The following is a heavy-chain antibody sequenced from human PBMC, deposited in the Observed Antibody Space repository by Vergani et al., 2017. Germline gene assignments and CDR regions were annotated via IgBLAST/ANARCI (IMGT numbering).Heavy chain of an antibody. J-gene: IGHJ6*02. D-gene: IGHD4-17*01. Sequence: QVQLQESGPGLVKPSETLYLTCPVSGGSISSYYWSWIRQPPGKGLEWIGYIYYSGSTNYNPSLKSRVTISVDTSKNQFSLKLSSVTSADTAVYYCARVAYGDYRCVWGQGTTVTVSS. V-gene: IGHV4-59*01. CDR3: ARVAYGDYRCV. CDR2: IYYSGST. CDR1: GGSISSYY.